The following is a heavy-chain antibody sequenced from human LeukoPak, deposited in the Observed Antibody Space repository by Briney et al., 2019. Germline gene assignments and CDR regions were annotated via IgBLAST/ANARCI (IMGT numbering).Heavy chain of an antibody. Sequence: GESLKISCKASGYSVTNYWIAWVRQMPGKGLEWMGIIYPGDSHTTYSPSFQGQVTISADKSISTAFLQWSSLKASDTAMYYGARFTGGFDYWGQGTLVAVSS. CDR3: ARFTGGFDY. V-gene: IGHV5-51*01. CDR1: GYSVTNYW. CDR2: IYPGDSHT. J-gene: IGHJ4*02. D-gene: IGHD2-8*02.